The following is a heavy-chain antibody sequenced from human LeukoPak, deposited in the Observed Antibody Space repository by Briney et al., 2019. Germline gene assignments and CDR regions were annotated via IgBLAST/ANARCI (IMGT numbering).Heavy chain of an antibody. J-gene: IGHJ4*02. CDR1: GDTFTGYY. V-gene: IGHV1-2*02. D-gene: IGHD6-6*01. Sequence: GASVKVSCKASGDTFTGYYMHWVRQAPGQGLEWMGWINPNSGGTNYAQKFQGRVTMTRDTSISTAYMELSRLRSDDTAVYYCARGIAARPHYFDYWGQGTLVTVSS. CDR2: INPNSGGT. CDR3: ARGIAARPHYFDY.